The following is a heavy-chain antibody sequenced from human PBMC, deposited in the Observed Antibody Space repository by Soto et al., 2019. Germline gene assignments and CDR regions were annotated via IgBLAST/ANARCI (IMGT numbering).Heavy chain of an antibody. J-gene: IGHJ4*02. V-gene: IGHV3-21*06. CDR1: GFTFTRYS. D-gene: IGHD1-7*01. Sequence: PWGSLRLSCAASGFTFTRYSMNWVRQAPGKGLEWVSSISSTTNYIYYGDSMKGRFTISRDNAKNSLYLEMNSLRAEDTAVYYCARESEELTSNFDYWGQGTLVTVSS. CDR2: ISSTTNYI. CDR3: ARESEELTSNFDY.